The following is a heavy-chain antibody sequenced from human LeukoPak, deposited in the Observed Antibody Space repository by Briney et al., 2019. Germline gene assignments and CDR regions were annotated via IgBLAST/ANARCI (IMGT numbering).Heavy chain of an antibody. CDR2: IKQDGSEK. CDR1: GFTFSSYW. J-gene: IGHJ3*02. Sequence: GGSLRLSCAASGFTFSSYWMSWVRQAPGKGLEWVANIKQDGSEKYYVDSVKGRFTIPRDNAKNSLYLQMNSLRAEDTAVYYCAREIVVVVAATSGAFDIWGQGTMVTVSS. D-gene: IGHD2-15*01. V-gene: IGHV3-7*01. CDR3: AREIVVVVAATSGAFDI.